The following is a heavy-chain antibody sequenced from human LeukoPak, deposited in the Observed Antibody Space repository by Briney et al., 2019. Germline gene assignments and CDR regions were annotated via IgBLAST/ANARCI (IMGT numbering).Heavy chain of an antibody. CDR3: ARGRTGWFDP. CDR2: IYDSGST. CDR1: GGSIRSSYYY. J-gene: IGHJ5*02. V-gene: IGHV4-39*01. Sequence: SETLSLTCTVSGGSIRSSYYYWGWIRQPPGKGLEWIGSIYDSGSTYYNPSLKSRVTISADTSKNQFSLKLSSVTAADTAVYYCARGRTGWFDPWGQGTLVTVSS. D-gene: IGHD1-14*01.